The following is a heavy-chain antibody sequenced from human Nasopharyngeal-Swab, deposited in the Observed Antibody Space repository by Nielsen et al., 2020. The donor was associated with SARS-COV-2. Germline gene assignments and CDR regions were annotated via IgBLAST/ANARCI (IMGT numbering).Heavy chain of an antibody. V-gene: IGHV1-58*02. J-gene: IGHJ6*02. Sequence: SVKVSCKASGFTFTSSAMQWVRHARGQRLEWIGWIVVGSGNTNYAQKFQERVTITRDMSTSTAYMELSSLRSEDTAVYYCAAAAGTYYYGMDVWGQGTTVTVSS. CDR2: IVVGSGNT. CDR3: AAAAGTYYYGMDV. D-gene: IGHD6-13*01. CDR1: GFTFTSSA.